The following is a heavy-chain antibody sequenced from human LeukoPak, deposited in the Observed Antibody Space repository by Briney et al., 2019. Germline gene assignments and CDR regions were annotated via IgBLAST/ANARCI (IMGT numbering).Heavy chain of an antibody. V-gene: IGHV3-66*01. CDR1: GFTVSSNY. J-gene: IGHJ6*02. Sequence: GGSLRLSCAASGFTVSSNYMSWVRQAPGKGLEWVSVIYSGGSTYYADSVKGRFTISRDNSKNTLYLQMNGLRAEDTAVYYCARTKQQTKYYYYGMDVWGQGTTVTVSS. D-gene: IGHD6-13*01. CDR2: IYSGGST. CDR3: ARTKQQTKYYYYGMDV.